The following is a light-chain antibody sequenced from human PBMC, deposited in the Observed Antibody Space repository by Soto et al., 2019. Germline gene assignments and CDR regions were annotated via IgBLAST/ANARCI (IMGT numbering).Light chain of an antibody. CDR3: QLYGISPH. CDR2: ASS. J-gene: IGKJ5*01. CDR1: QSVSSNF. V-gene: IGKV3-20*01. Sequence: EIVMTQSPATLSVSPGARATLSCRASQSVSSNFLAWYQHKPGQAPRLLIYASSNRATGIPDRFSGSASGTDFTLTINRLEPEDFAVYYCQLYGISPHFGQGTRLEIK.